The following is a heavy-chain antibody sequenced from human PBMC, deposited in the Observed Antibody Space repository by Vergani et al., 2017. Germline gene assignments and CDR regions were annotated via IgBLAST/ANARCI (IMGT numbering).Heavy chain of an antibody. Sequence: VQVVESGGGLVQPGGSLRLSCAASGFSFTSYGMHWVRQPPGKGLEWVATISFDGNKKDYTEAVRGRFTISRDNAKNSLFLEMNSLRFEDTAVYFCTKGSVYYHDSAGHGYDPYTGFDLWGQGTLVTVSS. CDR3: TKGSVYYHDSAGHGYDPYTGFDL. CDR2: ISFDGNKK. V-gene: IGHV3-30*18. D-gene: IGHD5-12*01. J-gene: IGHJ3*01. CDR1: GFSFTSYG.